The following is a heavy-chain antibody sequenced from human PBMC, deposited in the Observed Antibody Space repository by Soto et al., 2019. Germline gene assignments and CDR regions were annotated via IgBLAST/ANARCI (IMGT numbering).Heavy chain of an antibody. CDR3: TSASDEAIFGVVINFDY. CDR2: IKSKTDGGTT. V-gene: IGHV3-15*01. Sequence: GESLKISCAASGFTFSNAWMSWVRQAPGKGLEWVGRIKSKTDGGTTDYPAPGKGIFTISRDDSKITLYLEMNSLKTADTSVYYCTSASDEAIFGVVINFDYWGQGTLVTVSS. CDR1: GFTFSNAW. D-gene: IGHD3-3*01. J-gene: IGHJ4*02.